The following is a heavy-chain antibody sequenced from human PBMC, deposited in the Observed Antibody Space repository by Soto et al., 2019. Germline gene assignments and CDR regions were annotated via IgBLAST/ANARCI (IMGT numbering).Heavy chain of an antibody. J-gene: IGHJ6*02. V-gene: IGHV3-9*01. CDR3: AKDNQPLYYYYYGMDV. CDR2: ISWNSGSI. Sequence: GGSLRLSCAASGFTFDDYVMHWVRQAPGKGLEWVSGISWNSGSIGYVDSVKGRFTISRDNSKNTLYLQMNSLRAEDTAVYYCAKDNQPLYYYYYGMDVWGQGTTVTVSS. D-gene: IGHD2-2*01. CDR1: GFTFDDYV.